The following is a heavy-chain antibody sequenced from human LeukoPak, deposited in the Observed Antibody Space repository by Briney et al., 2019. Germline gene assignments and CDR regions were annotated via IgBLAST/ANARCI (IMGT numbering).Heavy chain of an antibody. CDR3: ARDLDIVVVVAATRGAFDI. J-gene: IGHJ3*02. CDR2: IIPIFGTA. Sequence: SVKVSCKASGGTFSSYAISWVRQAPGQGLEWMGRIIPIFGTANYAQKFQGRVTITTDESTSTAYTELSSLRSEDTAVYYCARDLDIVVVVAATRGAFDIWGQGTMVTVSS. D-gene: IGHD2-15*01. V-gene: IGHV1-69*05. CDR1: GGTFSSYA.